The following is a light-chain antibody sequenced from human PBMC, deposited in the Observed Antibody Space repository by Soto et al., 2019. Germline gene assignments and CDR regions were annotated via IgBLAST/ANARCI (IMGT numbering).Light chain of an antibody. Sequence: DIQMTQSPSTLSASVGDRVTITCRASQSISSWVAWYQQKPGKAPKLLIYDASSLESGVPSRFSGSGSGTEFTLTISSLQPADFATYYCQQYNSYPFSFGPGTKVAIK. CDR3: QQYNSYPFS. CDR1: QSISSW. V-gene: IGKV1-5*01. CDR2: DAS. J-gene: IGKJ3*01.